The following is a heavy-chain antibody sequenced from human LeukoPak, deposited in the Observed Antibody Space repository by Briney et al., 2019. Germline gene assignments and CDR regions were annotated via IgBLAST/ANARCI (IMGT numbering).Heavy chain of an antibody. J-gene: IGHJ4*02. CDR1: GFTFSSYG. D-gene: IGHD6-19*01. V-gene: IGHV3-48*02. CDR2: ISSSSSTR. CDR3: THYSSGWYGFDY. Sequence: GGSLRLSWAASGFTFSSYGINWVRQAPGKGLEWVSYISSSSSTRYYADSVKGRFTISRDTAKNSLYLQMNSLRDEDTAVYYCTHYSSGWYGFDYWGQGTLVTVSS.